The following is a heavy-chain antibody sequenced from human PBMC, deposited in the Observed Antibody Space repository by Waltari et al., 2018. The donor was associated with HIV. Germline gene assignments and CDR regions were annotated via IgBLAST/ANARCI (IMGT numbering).Heavy chain of an antibody. CDR3: ARDFGASCYECPDAFDI. Sequence: EVQLVESVGGLVKPGGSLRLSCAASGFTFSSYSMNWVRQAPGKGLEWVSSISIRSSYIYYADSVKGRFTISRDNAKNALYLQMNSLRAEDTAVYYCARDFGASCYECPDAFDIWGQGTMVTVSS. CDR2: ISIRSSYI. D-gene: IGHD2-2*01. V-gene: IGHV3-21*01. CDR1: GFTFSSYS. J-gene: IGHJ3*02.